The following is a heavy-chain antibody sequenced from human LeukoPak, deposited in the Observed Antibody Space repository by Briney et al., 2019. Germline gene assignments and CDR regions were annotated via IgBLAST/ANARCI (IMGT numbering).Heavy chain of an antibody. J-gene: IGHJ6*02. CDR2: ISYDGSNK. CDR3: ARDARPFYGMDV. CDR1: GFTFSSYA. V-gene: IGHV3-30*04. Sequence: GGSLRLSCAASGFTFSSYAMHWVRQAPGKGLEWVAVISYDGSNKYYADSVKGRFTISRDNSKNTLYLQMNSLRAEDTAVYYCARDARPFYGMDVWGQGTTVTVSS.